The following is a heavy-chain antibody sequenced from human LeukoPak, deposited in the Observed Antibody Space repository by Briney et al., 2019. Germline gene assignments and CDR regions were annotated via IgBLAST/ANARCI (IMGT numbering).Heavy chain of an antibody. D-gene: IGHD6-25*01. J-gene: IGHJ4*02. CDR3: ARYLVRAIAAVGY. Sequence: PGGPLRLSCAPSGLTFSSYGMHWVRQAPGKGLEGVAVISYDGSNKYYADSVKGRFTISRDNSKNTLYLQMNSLRAEDTAVYYCARYLVRAIAAVGYWGQGTLVTVSS. V-gene: IGHV3-30*03. CDR2: ISYDGSNK. CDR1: GLTFSSYG.